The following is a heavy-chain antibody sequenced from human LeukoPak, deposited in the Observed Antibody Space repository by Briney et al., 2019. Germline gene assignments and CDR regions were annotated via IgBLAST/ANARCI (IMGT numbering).Heavy chain of an antibody. V-gene: IGHV3-20*04. CDR3: TRGSVQLWLRDTYYYMDV. J-gene: IGHJ6*03. CDR2: INWNGRIT. Sequence: GGSLRLSCAASGFTFDDYAMNWVRQVPGKGLEWVSGINWNGRITEYADSVKDRFTISRQNTKNSLYLYMNNLGGEDTALYFCTRGSVQLWLRDTYYYMDVWGKGTTVTVSS. CDR1: GFTFDDYA. D-gene: IGHD5-18*01.